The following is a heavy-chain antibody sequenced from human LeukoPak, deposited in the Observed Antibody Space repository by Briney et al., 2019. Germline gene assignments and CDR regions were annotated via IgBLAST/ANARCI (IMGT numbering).Heavy chain of an antibody. CDR2: INPNSGGT. J-gene: IGHJ4*02. CDR1: GYTFTGYY. Sequence: ASVTVSCTASGYTFTGYYMHWVRQAPGQGLEWMGWINPNSGGTNYAQKFQGWVTMTRDTSISTAYMELSRLRSDDTAVYYCARELRRGYATLDYWGQGTLVTVSS. V-gene: IGHV1-2*04. D-gene: IGHD2-15*01. CDR3: ARELRRGYATLDY.